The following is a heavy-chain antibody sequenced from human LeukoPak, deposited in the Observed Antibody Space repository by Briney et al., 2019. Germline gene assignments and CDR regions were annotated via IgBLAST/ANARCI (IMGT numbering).Heavy chain of an antibody. CDR1: GYTFTSYG. D-gene: IGHD6-13*01. CDR2: INPNSGGT. CDR3: ARRVSSSFFNWFDP. J-gene: IGHJ5*02. V-gene: IGHV1-2*02. Sequence: ASVEVSCKASGYTFTSYGISWVRQAPGQGLEWMGWINPNSGGTNYAQKFQGRVTMTRDTSISTAYMELSSLRSEDTAVYYCARRVSSSFFNWFDPWGQGTLVTVSS.